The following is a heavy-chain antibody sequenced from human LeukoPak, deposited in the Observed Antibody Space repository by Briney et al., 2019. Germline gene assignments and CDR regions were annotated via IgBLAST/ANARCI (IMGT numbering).Heavy chain of an antibody. CDR1: GGTFSSYA. CDR3: ARVVGARTPDYYYYYYMDV. CDR2: INPIFGTA. D-gene: IGHD1-26*01. Sequence: GASVKVSCKASGGTFSSYAISWVRQAPGQGLEWMGGINPIFGTANYAQKFQGRVTITTDESTSTAYMELSSLRSEDTAVYYCARVVGARTPDYYYYYYMDVWGKGTTVTVSS. V-gene: IGHV1-69*05. J-gene: IGHJ6*03.